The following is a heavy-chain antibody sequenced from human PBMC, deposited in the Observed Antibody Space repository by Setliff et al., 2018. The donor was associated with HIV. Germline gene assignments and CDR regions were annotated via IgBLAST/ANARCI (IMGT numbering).Heavy chain of an antibody. V-gene: IGHV1-18*01. D-gene: IGHD3-9*01. CDR1: GYTFTSYG. Sequence: ASVKVSCKASGYTFTSYGISWVQQAPGRGLEWMGWLSTYNGDTNYVQKLQGRVTMTTDTSTSTAYMELRSLRSDDTAVYYCARSRNSILTGYYPTAAFDYWGQGTLVTVSS. J-gene: IGHJ4*02. CDR3: ARSRNSILTGYYPTAAFDY. CDR2: LSTYNGDT.